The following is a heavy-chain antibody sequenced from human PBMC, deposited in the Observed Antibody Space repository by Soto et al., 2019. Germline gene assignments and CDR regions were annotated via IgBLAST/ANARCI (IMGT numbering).Heavy chain of an antibody. CDR3: ARMRATAAAATAAFHX. J-gene: IGHJ3*02. CDR1: GYTFTGYY. D-gene: IGHD6-25*01. Sequence: VSVKVSCNASGYTFTGYYMHWVRQAPGQGLEWMGCINPNSRDTNYAHKFQGWVTMTRDTSISTAYMELSRLRSDDTAVYYCARMRATAAAATAAFHXWGQGTMVTVS. V-gene: IGHV1-2*04. CDR2: INPNSRDT.